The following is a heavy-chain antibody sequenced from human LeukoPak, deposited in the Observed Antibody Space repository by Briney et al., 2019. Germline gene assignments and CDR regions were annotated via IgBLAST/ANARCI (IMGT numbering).Heavy chain of an antibody. CDR1: GYTFTSYG. V-gene: IGHV1-18*01. CDR3: ARDRAGPAATPSNWVDP. D-gene: IGHD2-2*01. J-gene: IGHJ5*02. Sequence: ASVKVSCKASGYTFTSYGISWVRQAPGQGLEWMGWISAYNGNTNYAQKLQGRVTMTTDTSTSTAYMELRSLRSDDTAVYYCARDRAGPAATPSNWVDPWGQGTLVTVSS. CDR2: ISAYNGNT.